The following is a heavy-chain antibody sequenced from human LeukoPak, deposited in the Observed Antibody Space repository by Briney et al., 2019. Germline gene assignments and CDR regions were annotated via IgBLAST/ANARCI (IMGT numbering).Heavy chain of an antibody. D-gene: IGHD1-14*01. V-gene: IGHV3-48*03. CDR3: ARGPRNWPALDY. CDR1: GFTFSSYE. J-gene: IGHJ4*02. CDR2: ISTSGSTI. Sequence: HSGGSLRLSCAASGFTFSSYEMNWVRQAPGKGLEWVSYISTSGSTIYYADSVKGRFTISRDNARNSLYLQMNSLRAEDTAVCYCARGPRNWPALDYWGQGTLVTVSS.